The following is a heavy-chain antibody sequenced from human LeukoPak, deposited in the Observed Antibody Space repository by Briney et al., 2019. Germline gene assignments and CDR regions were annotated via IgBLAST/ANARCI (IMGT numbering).Heavy chain of an antibody. D-gene: IGHD4-23*01. Sequence: GGSLRLSCAASGFTFSSYSMNWVRQAPGKGLEWVSYISSGSSTIYYADSVKGRFTISRDNAKNSLYLQMNSLRDEDTAVYYCARETTVVTRAFDIWGQGTMVTVSS. J-gene: IGHJ3*02. CDR2: ISSGSSTI. CDR1: GFTFSSYS. V-gene: IGHV3-48*02. CDR3: ARETTVVTRAFDI.